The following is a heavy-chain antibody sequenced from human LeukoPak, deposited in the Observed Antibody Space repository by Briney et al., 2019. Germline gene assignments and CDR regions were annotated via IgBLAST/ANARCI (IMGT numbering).Heavy chain of an antibody. CDR2: IIPIFDTA. CDR3: ARDLTYYYDSSGRMGDAFDI. D-gene: IGHD3-22*01. V-gene: IGHV1-69*13. CDR1: GGTFSSYS. Sequence: SVKVSCKASGGTFSSYSISWVRQAPGQGLEWMGGIIPIFDTADYAQKFQGRVTITADESTSTAYMELSSLRSEDTVVYYCARDLTYYYDSSGRMGDAFDIWGQGTMVTVSS. J-gene: IGHJ3*02.